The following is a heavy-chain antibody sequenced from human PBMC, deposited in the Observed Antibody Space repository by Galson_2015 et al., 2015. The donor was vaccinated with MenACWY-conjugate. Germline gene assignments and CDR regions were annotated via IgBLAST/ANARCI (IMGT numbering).Heavy chain of an antibody. J-gene: IGHJ4*02. CDR3: AKDRQPDSGWNFDY. Sequence: SLRLSCAASGFIFSSYSMNWVRQAPGKGLEWVSAIYPNGVTTYYAESVKGRFTISRDNSKNTVYLQMNSLRAEDTAVYYCAKDRQPDSGWNFDYWGQGTLVTVSS. CDR1: GFIFSSYS. CDR2: IYPNGVTT. D-gene: IGHD6-19*01. V-gene: IGHV3-23*01.